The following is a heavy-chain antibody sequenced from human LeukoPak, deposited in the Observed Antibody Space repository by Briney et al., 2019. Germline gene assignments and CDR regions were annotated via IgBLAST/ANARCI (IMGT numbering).Heavy chain of an antibody. CDR2: INSDGSST. D-gene: IGHD6-19*01. V-gene: IGHV3-74*01. CDR3: ARVESSGGWYRRAFDI. J-gene: IGHJ3*02. CDR1: GFTVSGNY. Sequence: GGSLRLSCAASGFTVSGNYMSWVRQAPGKGLVWVSRINSDGSSTSYADSVKGRFTISRDNAKNTLYLQMNSLRAEDTAVYYCARVESSGGWYRRAFDIWGQGTMVTVSS.